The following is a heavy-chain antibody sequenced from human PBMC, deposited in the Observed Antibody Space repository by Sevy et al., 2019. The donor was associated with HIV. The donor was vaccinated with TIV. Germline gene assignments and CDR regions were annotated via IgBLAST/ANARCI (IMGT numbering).Heavy chain of an antibody. CDR1: GFTFDDYA. Sequence: GGSLRLSCATSGFTFDDYAMNWVRQVPGKGLEWVSGINWKGDGIGYADSVKGRFIICRDNAKKSLYLQMNSLRAEDTALYHCARSTFYFDTTGFGAFDIWGQGTKVTVSS. CDR3: ARSTFYFDTTGFGAFDI. CDR2: INWKGDGI. D-gene: IGHD3-22*01. V-gene: IGHV3-20*01. J-gene: IGHJ3*02.